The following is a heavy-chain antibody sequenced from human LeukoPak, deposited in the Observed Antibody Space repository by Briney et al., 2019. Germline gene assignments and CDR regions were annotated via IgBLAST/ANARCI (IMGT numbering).Heavy chain of an antibody. V-gene: IGHV4-38-2*02. CDR1: GYSFTSGHY. Sequence: SETLSLTCSVSGYSFTSGHYWGWIRQPPGKGLEWIANIYHTGSTFYNPSLKSPVTISVDTSKNQFSMKLSSVTAADAAVYFCAREWTTWGAFDIWGQGTMVTVSS. CDR3: AREWTTWGAFDI. J-gene: IGHJ3*02. D-gene: IGHD2/OR15-2a*01. CDR2: IYHTGST.